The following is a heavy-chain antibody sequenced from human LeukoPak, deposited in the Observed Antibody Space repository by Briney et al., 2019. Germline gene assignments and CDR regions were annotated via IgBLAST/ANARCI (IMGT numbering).Heavy chain of an antibody. CDR1: GGTFSSYA. D-gene: IGHD2-2*01. CDR3: ARVPAATPFDY. CDR2: MNPNSGNT. V-gene: IGHV1-8*03. J-gene: IGHJ4*02. Sequence: ASVKVSCEASGGTFSSYAISWVRQAPGQGLEWMGWMNPNSGNTGYAQKFQGRVTITRNTSISTAYMELSSLRSEDTAVYYCARVPAATPFDYWGQGTLVTVSS.